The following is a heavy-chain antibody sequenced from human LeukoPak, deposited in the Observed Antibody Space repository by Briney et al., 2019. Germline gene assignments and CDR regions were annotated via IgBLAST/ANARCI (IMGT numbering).Heavy chain of an antibody. CDR1: GYTLTSYG. V-gene: IGHV1-18*01. CDR3: ARDQYGGNSFDY. D-gene: IGHD4-23*01. CDR2: ISGYNGNT. J-gene: IGHJ4*02. Sequence: ASVNVSCKASGYTLTSYGISWVRQAPGQGLEWMGGISGYNGNTNYAQKLQGRVTMTTDTSTSTAYMELRSLRSDDTAVYYCARDQYGGNSFDYWGQGTLVTVSS.